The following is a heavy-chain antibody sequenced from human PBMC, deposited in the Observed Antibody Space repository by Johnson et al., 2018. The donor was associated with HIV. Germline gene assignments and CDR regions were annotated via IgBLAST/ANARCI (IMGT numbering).Heavy chain of an antibody. Sequence: QMQLVESGGGLVQPGGSMRLSCVVSGFTVSSNYMSWVRQAPGKGLEWVALISYDESNKYYADSVKGRFTISRDNSKNTLYLQMNSLRAEDTAVYYCASAIPGRSSLDGFDFWGQGTMVTVSS. V-gene: IGHV3-30*03. CDR2: ISYDESNK. J-gene: IGHJ3*01. CDR3: ASAIPGRSSLDGFDF. D-gene: IGHD2-2*01. CDR1: GFTVSSNY.